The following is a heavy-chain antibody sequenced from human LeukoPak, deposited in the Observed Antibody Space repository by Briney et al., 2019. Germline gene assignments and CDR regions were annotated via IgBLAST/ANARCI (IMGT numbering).Heavy chain of an antibody. CDR2: IYYSGST. Sequence: SETLSLTCTVSGGSISSYYWSWIRQPPGKGLEWIGYIYYSGSTNYNPSLKSRVTISVDTSKNQFSLKLSSVTAADTAVYYCAPHSGTSQEGYWGQGTLVTVSS. V-gene: IGHV4-59*01. D-gene: IGHD1-26*01. J-gene: IGHJ4*02. CDR1: GGSISSYY. CDR3: APHSGTSQEGY.